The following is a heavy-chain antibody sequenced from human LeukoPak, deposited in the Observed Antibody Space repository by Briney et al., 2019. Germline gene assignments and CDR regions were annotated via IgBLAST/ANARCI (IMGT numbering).Heavy chain of an antibody. CDR2: IYTSGST. CDR3: ARDLAVVVVAAAGQNWFDP. Sequence: SETLSLTCTVSGGSISSYYWSWIRQPAGKGLEWIGRIYTSGSTNYNPSLKSRVTMSVDTSKNQFSLKLSSVTAADTAVYYCARDLAVVVVAAAGQNWFDPWGQGTLVTVSS. J-gene: IGHJ5*02. V-gene: IGHV4-4*07. D-gene: IGHD2-15*01. CDR1: GGSISSYY.